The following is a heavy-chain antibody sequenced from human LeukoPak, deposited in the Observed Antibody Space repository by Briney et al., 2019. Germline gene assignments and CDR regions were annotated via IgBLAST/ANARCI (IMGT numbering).Heavy chain of an antibody. Sequence: GGSLRLSCAASGFTFSSYWMSWVRQAPGKGLEWVANIKKDGSEEYYVDSVKGRFTISRDNAKNSLYLQMNSLRAEDTAVYYCARDLYRIVVVPHYFGYWGQGTLVTVSS. V-gene: IGHV3-7*01. CDR1: GFTFSSYW. CDR3: ARDLYRIVVVPHYFGY. CDR2: IKKDGSEE. D-gene: IGHD3-22*01. J-gene: IGHJ4*02.